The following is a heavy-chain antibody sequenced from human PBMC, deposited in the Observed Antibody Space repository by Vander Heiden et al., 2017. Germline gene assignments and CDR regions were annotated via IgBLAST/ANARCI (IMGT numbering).Heavy chain of an antibody. Sequence: QVQLVQSGAEVKKPGSSVKVSCKASGGTLSNYVINWVRQAPGQGLEWMGGIIPIFGTPNYAQKFQGRVTITADESTSSAYMELSSLRSEDTAVYYCARDRVGAYESSGFPLYYGMDVWGQGTTVTVSS. CDR2: IIPIFGTP. V-gene: IGHV1-69*01. CDR3: ARDRVGAYESSGFPLYYGMDV. D-gene: IGHD3-22*01. CDR1: GGTLSNYV. J-gene: IGHJ6*02.